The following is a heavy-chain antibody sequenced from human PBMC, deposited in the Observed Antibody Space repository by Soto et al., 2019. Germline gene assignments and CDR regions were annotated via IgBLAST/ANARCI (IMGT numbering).Heavy chain of an antibody. Sequence: PSETLSLTCAVYGGSFSGYYWSWIRQPPGKGLEWIGEINHSGSTNYNPSLKSRVTISVDTSKNQFSLKLSSVTAADTAAYYCTLGYFDYWGQGTLVTVSS. CDR3: TLGYFDY. CDR1: GGSFSGYY. V-gene: IGHV4-34*01. J-gene: IGHJ4*02. CDR2: INHSGST.